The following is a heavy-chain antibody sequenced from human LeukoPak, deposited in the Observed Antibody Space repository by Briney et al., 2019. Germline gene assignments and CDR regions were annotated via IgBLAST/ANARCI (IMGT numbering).Heavy chain of an antibody. J-gene: IGHJ6*03. Sequence: ASVKVSCKASGYTFTGYYMHWVRQAPGQRLEWMGWINPNSGGTNYAQKFQGRVTMTRDTSISTAYMELSRLRAEDTAVYYCARDGLIHYDFWSGTEYYYYYYMDVWGKGTTVTVSS. CDR3: ARDGLIHYDFWSGTEYYYYYYMDV. V-gene: IGHV1-2*02. CDR2: INPNSGGT. CDR1: GYTFTGYY. D-gene: IGHD3-3*01.